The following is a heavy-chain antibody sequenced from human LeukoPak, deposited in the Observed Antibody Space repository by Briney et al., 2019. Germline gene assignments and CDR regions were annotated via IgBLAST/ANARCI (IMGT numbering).Heavy chain of an antibody. D-gene: IGHD3-22*01. V-gene: IGHV3-53*04. J-gene: IGHJ3*02. CDR1: GFTVSSKY. Sequence: GGSLRLSCAASGFTVSSKYMSWVRQAPGEGVEWVLVIYRGGSTYYTDSVKGRFTISRHKSKNTLYIQMNSLRAEDKVMYYCAKTSSDYYDSSGYYLDAFDIWGRGKMVTVSS. CDR2: IYRGGST. CDR3: AKTSSDYYDSSGYYLDAFDI.